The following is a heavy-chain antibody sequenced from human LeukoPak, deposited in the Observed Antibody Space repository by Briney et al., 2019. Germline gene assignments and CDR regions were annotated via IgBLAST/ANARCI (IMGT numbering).Heavy chain of an antibody. CDR1: GFTVSSNC. Sequence: PGGSLRLSCAASGFTVSSNCMSWVRQAPGKGLEWVSVTYSGGSTYYADSVKGRFTISRDNSKNTLYLQMNSLRAEDTAVYYCARDLRYSSSWYLAYYMDVWGKGTTVTVSS. D-gene: IGHD6-13*01. CDR3: ARDLRYSSSWYLAYYMDV. CDR2: TYSGGST. V-gene: IGHV3-66*02. J-gene: IGHJ6*03.